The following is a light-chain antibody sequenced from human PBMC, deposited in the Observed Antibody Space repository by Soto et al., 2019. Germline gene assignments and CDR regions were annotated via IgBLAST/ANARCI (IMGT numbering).Light chain of an antibody. CDR2: RVS. CDR3: QQYNNWPIT. V-gene: IGKV3-15*01. J-gene: IGKJ5*01. Sequence: EIVLAQSPATLSVSPGERATLSCRASQSVGSLVAWYQQKPGQAPRLLIYRVSTRATDIAARFTGSGSGTEFTLTISSLQTEDFAVYYCQQYNNWPITFGPGTRLEIK. CDR1: QSVGSL.